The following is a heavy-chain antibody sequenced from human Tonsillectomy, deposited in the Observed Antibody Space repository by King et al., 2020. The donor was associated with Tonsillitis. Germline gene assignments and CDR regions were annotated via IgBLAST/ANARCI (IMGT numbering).Heavy chain of an antibody. CDR3: ARARLWRFDP. Sequence: VQLVESGGGLIQPGESLRLSCAASGFSVSSNYMTWVRQGPGKGLEWVSIIYSGGRTYYTDSVKGRFTISRDNSKNTLSLQMNSLRAEETAVYYCARARLWRFDPWGQGTLVTVSS. CDR1: GFSVSSNY. D-gene: IGHD4/OR15-4a*01. CDR2: IYSGGRT. J-gene: IGHJ5*02. V-gene: IGHV3-53*01.